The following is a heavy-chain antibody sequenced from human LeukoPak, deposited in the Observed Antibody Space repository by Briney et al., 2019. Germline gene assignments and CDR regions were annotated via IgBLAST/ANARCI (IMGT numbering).Heavy chain of an antibody. CDR1: GFAFDTYS. CDR2: TSSGSSTI. CDR3: ARSWSSWDAFDI. Sequence: GGSLRLSCVASGFAFDTYSMNWVRQAPGKGLEWLSYTSSGSSTIYYADSVKGRFTISRDNAKNSLYLQMNSLGAEDTAVYYCARSWSSWDAFDIWGQGTMVTASS. D-gene: IGHD3-3*01. J-gene: IGHJ3*02. V-gene: IGHV3-48*01.